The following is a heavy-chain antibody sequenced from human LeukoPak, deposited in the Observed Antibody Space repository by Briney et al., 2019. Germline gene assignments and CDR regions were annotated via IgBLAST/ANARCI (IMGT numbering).Heavy chain of an antibody. CDR3: ARSDYDILTGYYYFDY. Sequence: INXVRQATGQGREWMGWMNPNSGNTGYAQKFQGRVTITRNTSISTAYMELSSLRSEDTAVYYCARSDYDILTGYYYFDYWGQGTLVTVTS. V-gene: IGHV1-8*03. CDR2: MNPNSGNT. D-gene: IGHD3-9*01. J-gene: IGHJ4*02.